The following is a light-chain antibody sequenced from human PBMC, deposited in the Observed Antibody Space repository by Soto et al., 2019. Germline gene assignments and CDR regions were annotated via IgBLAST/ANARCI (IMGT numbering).Light chain of an antibody. CDR3: QQYGSSPRT. J-gene: IGKJ1*01. V-gene: IGKV3-20*01. Sequence: EIVLTQSPATLSLAPGDAATLSCRASQSVGRFVAWYQQKPGQSPRLLIYSASERATGIPGRFTGGGYGTDFTLTISRLEPEDFAVYYCQQYGSSPRTFGQGTKVDSK. CDR2: SAS. CDR1: QSVGRF.